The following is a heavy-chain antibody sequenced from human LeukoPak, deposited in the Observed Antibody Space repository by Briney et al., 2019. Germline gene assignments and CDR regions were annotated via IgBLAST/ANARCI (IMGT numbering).Heavy chain of an antibody. Sequence: QSGGSLRLSCAASGFTVINNYMSWVRQAPGKGLEWVSVIYAAGTMYYADSVKGRFTVSRDSSKNTLFLQMNSLRDEDTAVYYRATDGLYCRGDCYLRDWGQGTLVTVSS. CDR1: GFTVINNY. CDR3: ATDGLYCRGDCYLRD. CDR2: IYAAGTM. V-gene: IGHV3-53*01. D-gene: IGHD2-21*02. J-gene: IGHJ4*02.